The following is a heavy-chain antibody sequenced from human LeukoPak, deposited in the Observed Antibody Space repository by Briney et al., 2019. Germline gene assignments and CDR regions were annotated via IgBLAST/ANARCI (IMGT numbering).Heavy chain of an antibody. D-gene: IGHD1-1*01. CDR3: ARDPAPATGAFDI. Sequence: GGSLRLSCAASALTISSNYMNWVRQAPGKGLEWVSVIFNSGDTYYADSVKGRYTISRDTSKNTLYLQMNSLRVDDTAVYYCARDPAPATGAFDIWGQGTMVIIS. V-gene: IGHV3-53*01. J-gene: IGHJ3*02. CDR2: IFNSGDT. CDR1: ALTISSNY.